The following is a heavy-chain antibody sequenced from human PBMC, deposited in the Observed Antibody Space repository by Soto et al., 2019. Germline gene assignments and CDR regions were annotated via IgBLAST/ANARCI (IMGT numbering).Heavy chain of an antibody. CDR1: GYTFTSYA. V-gene: IGHV1-3*05. CDR3: ARRSGWYVWFDP. CDR2: INAGNGNT. D-gene: IGHD6-13*01. Sequence: QVQLVQSGAEEKKPGASVKVSCKASGYTFTSYAMHWVRQAPGQRLEWMGWINAGNGNTKYSQKFQGRVTITRDTAASTAYRELSSLRSEDTAVYYCARRSGWYVWFDPWGQGTLVTVSS. J-gene: IGHJ5*02.